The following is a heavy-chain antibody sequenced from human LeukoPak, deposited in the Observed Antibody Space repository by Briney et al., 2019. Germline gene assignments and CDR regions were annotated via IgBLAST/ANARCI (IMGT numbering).Heavy chain of an antibody. V-gene: IGHV4-61*02. D-gene: IGHD1-20*01. Sequence: SQTLSLTCTVSGGSISSGSYYWSWIRQPAGTGLEWIGRIYTSGSTNYNPSLKSRVTISVDTSKNQFSLKLSSVTAADTAVYYCARNNWIQGFDPWGQGTLVTVSS. J-gene: IGHJ5*02. CDR3: ARNNWIQGFDP. CDR1: GGSISSGSYY. CDR2: IYTSGST.